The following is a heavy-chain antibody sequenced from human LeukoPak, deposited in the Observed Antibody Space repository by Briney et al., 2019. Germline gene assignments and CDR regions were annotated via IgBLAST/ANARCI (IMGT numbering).Heavy chain of an antibody. D-gene: IGHD3-22*01. CDR2: FDPEDGET. J-gene: IGHJ5*02. V-gene: IGHV1-24*01. CDR3: ATSRAPYYDSSAYQRWFDP. CDR1: GYTLTELS. Sequence: ASVKVSCKVSGYTLTELSMHWVRQAPGKGLEWMRGFDPEDGETIYAQKFQGRVTMTEDTSTDTAYMELSSLRSEDTAVYYCATSRAPYYDSSAYQRWFDPWGQGTLVTVSS.